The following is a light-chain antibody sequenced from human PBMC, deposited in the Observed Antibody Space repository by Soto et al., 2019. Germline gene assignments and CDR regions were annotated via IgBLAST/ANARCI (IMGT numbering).Light chain of an antibody. CDR3: TSYTSSSTDV. Sequence: QSALTQPASVSGSPGQSITISCTGTSSDVGGYNYVSWYQHHPGQAPKLMIFEVSNRPSGVSNRFSGSKSGNTASLTISGLQAEDEADYFCTSYTSSSTDVFGTGTKLTVL. V-gene: IGLV2-14*01. CDR1: SSDVGGYNY. J-gene: IGLJ1*01. CDR2: EVS.